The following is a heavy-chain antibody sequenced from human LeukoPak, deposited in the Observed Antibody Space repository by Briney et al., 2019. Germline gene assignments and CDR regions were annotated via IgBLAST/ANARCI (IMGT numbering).Heavy chain of an antibody. CDR2: IRQDGDTK. CDR1: GFPFNAYW. J-gene: IGHJ4*02. Sequence: GGSLRLSCAASGFPFNAYWMIWVRQAPGKGLEWVANIRQDGDTKYYVDPVKGRFTISRDNAMNSLYLKMNSLRAEDTAIYYCARSLPYGTTWYGRSDFWGQGTLVTVPS. D-gene: IGHD6-13*01. V-gene: IGHV3-7*03. CDR3: ARSLPYGTTWYGRSDF.